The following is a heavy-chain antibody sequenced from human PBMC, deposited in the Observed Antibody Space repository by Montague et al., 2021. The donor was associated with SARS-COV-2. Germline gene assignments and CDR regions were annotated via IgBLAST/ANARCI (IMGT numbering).Heavy chain of an antibody. J-gene: IGHJ5*02. CDR2: IYWDDDE. CDR3: APCGFDSRSYYPPHNWFDP. D-gene: IGHD3-10*01. V-gene: IGHV2-5*02. Sequence: PALVKPTQTLTLTCTFSGISLSTSGVGVAWIRQPPGKALEWLALIYWDDDERYSPSMRSRLTITKDTSENQVVLRMTNMDPMDTATYYCAPCGFDSRSYYPPHNWFDPWGQGILVTVSS. CDR1: GISLSTSGVG.